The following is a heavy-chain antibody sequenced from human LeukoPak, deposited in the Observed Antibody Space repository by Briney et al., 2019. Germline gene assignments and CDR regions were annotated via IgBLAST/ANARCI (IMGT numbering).Heavy chain of an antibody. V-gene: IGHV3-21*01. CDR1: GFTFSSYS. CDR3: ARDRGSGSYYGYYYYYGMDA. J-gene: IGHJ6*02. Sequence: GGSLRLSCAASGFTFSSYSMNWVRQAPGKGLEWVSPISSSSSYIYYADSVKGRFTISRDNAKNSLYLQMNSLRAEDTAVYYCARDRGSGSYYGYYYYYGMDAWGQGTTVTVSS. D-gene: IGHD3-10*01. CDR2: ISSSSSYI.